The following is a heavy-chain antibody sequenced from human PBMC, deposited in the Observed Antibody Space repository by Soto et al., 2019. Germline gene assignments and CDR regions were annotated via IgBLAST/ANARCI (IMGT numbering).Heavy chain of an antibody. D-gene: IGHD5-12*01. V-gene: IGHV3-23*01. CDR1: GLTFSTYA. CDR3: EKSPGDLDGYNSDYYGMDV. J-gene: IGHJ6*02. CDR2: IGGSGTGGRT. Sequence: EVHLLESGGDLVQPGGSLRLSCTASGLTFSTYAMSWVRHAPGKGLEWVSAIGGSGTGGRTYYADTVKGRFTISRDNSKNTVYLQMNSLRAEDTAVYYCEKSPGDLDGYNSDYYGMDVWGQGTTVTVSS.